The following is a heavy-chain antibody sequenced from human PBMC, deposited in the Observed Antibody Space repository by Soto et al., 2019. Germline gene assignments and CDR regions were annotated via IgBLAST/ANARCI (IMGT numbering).Heavy chain of an antibody. CDR1: GGSISISNW. CDR2: IYHSGST. Sequence: ASDTLSLTCAVSGGSISISNWWSWVRQPPGKGLEWIGEIYHSGSTNYNPSLKSRVTISVDKSKNQFSLKLSSVTAADTAVYYCARDSSGYYPFFDYWGQGTLVTVSS. J-gene: IGHJ4*02. D-gene: IGHD3-22*01. CDR3: ARDSSGYYPFFDY. V-gene: IGHV4-4*02.